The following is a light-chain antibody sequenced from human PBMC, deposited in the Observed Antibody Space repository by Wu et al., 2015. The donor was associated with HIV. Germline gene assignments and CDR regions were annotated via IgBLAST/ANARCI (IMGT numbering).Light chain of an antibody. CDR2: AAS. V-gene: IGKV1-8*01. CDR3: QQYYSYPFT. CDR1: QGISSY. Sequence: AIRMTQSPSSLSASTGDRVTITCRASQGISSYLAWYQQKPGKAPKLLIYAASTLQSGVPSRFCGSGSGTDFTLTISCLQSEDFATYYCQQYYSYPFTFGPGPKWISN. J-gene: IGKJ3*01.